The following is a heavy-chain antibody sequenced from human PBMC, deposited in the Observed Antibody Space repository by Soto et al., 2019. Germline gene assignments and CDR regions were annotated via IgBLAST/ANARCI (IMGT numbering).Heavy chain of an antibody. V-gene: IGHV3-48*02. D-gene: IGHD2-21*01. CDR3: ARGLGWRRGPFDC. J-gene: IGHJ4*02. CDR2: ISSSTKTI. CDR1: GFSLSTYT. Sequence: MESGGGLVQPGGSLGLSCAASGFSLSTYTMNWVGQAPGKGLEWLSYISSSTKTIFYADSVKGRFTISRDSANNSLYLQMNSLRDEDTAVYFCARGLGWRRGPFDCWGQGTLVAVSP.